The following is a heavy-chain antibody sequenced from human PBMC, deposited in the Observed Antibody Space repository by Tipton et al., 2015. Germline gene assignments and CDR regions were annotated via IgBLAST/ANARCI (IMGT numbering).Heavy chain of an antibody. V-gene: IGHV4-38-2*01. D-gene: IGHD2-15*01. J-gene: IGHJ5*02. CDR1: AYSISSDYY. Sequence: TLSLTCAVSAYSISSDYYWGWIRQPPGKGLEWIGSIYHSGSTYYNSSLKSRVTISVDTSKNQFSLKLSSVTAADTAVYYCARGHSAGSYYSCWFDPWGQGTLVTVSS. CDR2: IYHSGST. CDR3: ARGHSAGSYYSCWFDP.